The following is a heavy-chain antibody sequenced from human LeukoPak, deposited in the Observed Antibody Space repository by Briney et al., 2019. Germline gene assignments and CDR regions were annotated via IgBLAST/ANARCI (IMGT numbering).Heavy chain of an antibody. D-gene: IGHD1-26*01. J-gene: IGHJ2*01. CDR3: AGSDGIYRGWYLDL. CDR1: GGSINSSSYY. Sequence: PSETLSLTCTVSGGSINSSSYYWGWIRQPPGKGLEWIGTVYHSGSTLYNPSLESRVIISVDTSRNQFSLRLSSVTAADTAVYFCAGSDGIYRGWYLDLWGRGSLVTVSS. CDR2: VYHSGST. V-gene: IGHV4-39*01.